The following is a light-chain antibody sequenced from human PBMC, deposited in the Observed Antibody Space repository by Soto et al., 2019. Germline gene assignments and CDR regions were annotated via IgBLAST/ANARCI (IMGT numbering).Light chain of an antibody. CDR3: QQRTNRLS. CDR1: QSISSD. Sequence: EIVLTQSPATLSLSPGERATLSCRASQSISSDLGWYQQKPGQAPRLLIYESSNRVTGLPARFSGSGSGTDFTLTISSLQPEDFAVYYCQQRTNRLSFGGGTRVEIK. V-gene: IGKV3-11*01. J-gene: IGKJ4*01. CDR2: ESS.